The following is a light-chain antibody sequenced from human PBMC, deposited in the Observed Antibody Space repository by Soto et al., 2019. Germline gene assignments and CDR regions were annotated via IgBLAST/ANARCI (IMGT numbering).Light chain of an antibody. Sequence: DIQMTQSPSTLSASVGDRVTITCRASQTLSSWLAWYQQKPGKAPKLLIYDVSSLESGVPSRFSGSGSGTEFTLTISSLQPDDVATYYCQQYNSYSLTFGGGTKVEIK. CDR2: DVS. CDR3: QQYNSYSLT. J-gene: IGKJ4*01. CDR1: QTLSSW. V-gene: IGKV1-5*01.